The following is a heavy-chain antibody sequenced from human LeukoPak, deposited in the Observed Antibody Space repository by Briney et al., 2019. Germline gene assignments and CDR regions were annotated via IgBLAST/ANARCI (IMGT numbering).Heavy chain of an antibody. CDR1: GFRFDEYG. CDR3: ARWSFPEMAGPENY. V-gene: IGHV3-20*01. D-gene: IGHD5-24*01. J-gene: IGHJ4*01. CDR2: ITWDGDSI. Sequence: PGGSLRLSCVASGFRFDEYGMTWVRQAPGKGLEWVAGITWDGDSIGYADSVKGRFTISRDNAKNSVYLQINSLRVEDTALYHCARWSFPEMAGPENYWGQGTLVTVSS.